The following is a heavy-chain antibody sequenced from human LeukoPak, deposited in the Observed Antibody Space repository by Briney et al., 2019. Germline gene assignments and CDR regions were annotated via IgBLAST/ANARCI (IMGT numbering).Heavy chain of an antibody. J-gene: IGHJ4*02. D-gene: IGHD5-24*01. Sequence: ASVKVSCKASGYTFTSYYMHGVRQAPGQGLEWMGIINPSGGSTSYAQKFQGRVTMTRDTSTSTVYMELSSLRSEDTAVYYCARGNHVEMATISHDYWGQGTLVTVSS. CDR2: INPSGGST. V-gene: IGHV1-46*03. CDR3: ARGNHVEMATISHDY. CDR1: GYTFTSYY.